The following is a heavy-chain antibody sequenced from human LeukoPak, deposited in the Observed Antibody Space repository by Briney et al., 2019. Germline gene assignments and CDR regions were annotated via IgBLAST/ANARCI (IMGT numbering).Heavy chain of an antibody. V-gene: IGHV4-59*01. J-gene: IGHJ6*02. Sequence: SETLSLTCTVSGGSISSYYWSWIRQPPGKGLEWIGYIYYSGSTNYNPSLKSRVTISVDTSKNQFSLKLSSVTAADTAVYYCARAIPYDFWSGYSGGYYGMDVWGQGTTVTVSS. CDR1: GGSISSYY. CDR3: ARAIPYDFWSGYSGGYYGMDV. CDR2: IYYSGST. D-gene: IGHD3-3*01.